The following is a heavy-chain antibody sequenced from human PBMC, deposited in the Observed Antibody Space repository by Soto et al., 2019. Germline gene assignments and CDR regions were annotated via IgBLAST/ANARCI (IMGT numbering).Heavy chain of an antibody. Sequence: QVQLVESGGGVVQPGRSLRLSCAASGFTFSSYGMHWVRQAPGKGLEWVAVISYDGSNKYYADSVKGRFTISRDNSKNTLYLQMNSLRAADTAVYYCAKDRARAGDYGIDYWGQGTLVTVSS. CDR2: ISYDGSNK. CDR1: GFTFSSYG. CDR3: AKDRARAGDYGIDY. D-gene: IGHD4-17*01. V-gene: IGHV3-30*18. J-gene: IGHJ4*02.